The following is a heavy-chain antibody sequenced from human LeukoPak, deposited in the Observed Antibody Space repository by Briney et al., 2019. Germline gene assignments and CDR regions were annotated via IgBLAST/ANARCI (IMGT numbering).Heavy chain of an antibody. V-gene: IGHV4-30-2*01. CDR3: ARGVLEEVVISGEVYYYYMDV. Sequence: SETLSLTCTVSGGSISSGGYYWSWIRQPPGKGLEWIGYIYHSGSTYYNPSLKSRVTISVDGSKNQFSLKLSSVTAADTAVYYCARGVLEEVVISGEVYYYYMDVWGKGTTVTVSS. J-gene: IGHJ6*03. D-gene: IGHD3-16*01. CDR2: IYHSGST. CDR1: GGSISSGGYY.